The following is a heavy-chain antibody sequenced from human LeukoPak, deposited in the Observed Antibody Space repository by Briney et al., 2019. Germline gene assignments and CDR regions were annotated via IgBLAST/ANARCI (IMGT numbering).Heavy chain of an antibody. Sequence: SETLSLTCTVSGGSISSYYWSWIRQPAGEGLEWIGHIYSTGSTNYNPSLKSRVTLSVDRSKNQFSLRLNSVTAADTAVYYCARDRPPYYDSSGYFNWFDPWGQGTLVTVSS. CDR3: ARDRPPYYDSSGYFNWFDP. D-gene: IGHD3-22*01. CDR1: GGSISSYY. CDR2: IYSTGST. J-gene: IGHJ5*02. V-gene: IGHV4-4*07.